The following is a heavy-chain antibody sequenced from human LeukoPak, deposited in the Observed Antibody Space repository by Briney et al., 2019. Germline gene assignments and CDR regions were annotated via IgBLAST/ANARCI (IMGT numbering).Heavy chain of an antibody. CDR2: MNPNSGNT. V-gene: IGHV1-8*01. D-gene: IGHD2-15*01. CDR3: ARDVAAAAGSYFDY. J-gene: IGHJ4*02. Sequence: ASVKVSCKASGYTFTSYDINWVRQATGQGLEWMGWMNPNSGNTGYAQKFQGRVTVTRNTSISTAYMELSSLRSEDTAVYYCARDVAAAAGSYFDYWGQGTLVTVSS. CDR1: GYTFTSYD.